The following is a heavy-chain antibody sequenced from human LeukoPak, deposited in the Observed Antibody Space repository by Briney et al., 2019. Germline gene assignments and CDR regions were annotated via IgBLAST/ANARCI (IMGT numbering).Heavy chain of an antibody. CDR1: GGTFSSYA. D-gene: IGHD1-26*01. J-gene: IGHJ4*02. CDR3: ARDGLYSGSYPSPGY. CDR2: IIPIFGTA. V-gene: IGHV1-69*05. Sequence: SVKVSCKASGGTFSSYAISWVRQAPGQGLEWMGGIIPIFGTANYAQKFQGRVTITTDTSTSTAYMELRSLRSDDTAVYYCARDGLYSGSYPSPGYWGQGTLVTVSS.